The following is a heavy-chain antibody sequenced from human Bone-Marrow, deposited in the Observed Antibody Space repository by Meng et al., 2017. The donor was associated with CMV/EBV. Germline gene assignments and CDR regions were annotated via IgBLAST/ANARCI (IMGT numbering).Heavy chain of an antibody. Sequence: ASVKVSCKASGGTFSSYAISWVRQAPGQGLEWMGWISSYNGKTNYAQNLQGRVTLTTDTSTTTAYMELRSLRSDDTAVYYCARGVVVAAIGAFDIWGQGTMVTVSS. D-gene: IGHD2-15*01. CDR3: ARGVVVAAIGAFDI. CDR2: ISSYNGKT. J-gene: IGHJ3*02. CDR1: GGTFSSYA. V-gene: IGHV1-18*01.